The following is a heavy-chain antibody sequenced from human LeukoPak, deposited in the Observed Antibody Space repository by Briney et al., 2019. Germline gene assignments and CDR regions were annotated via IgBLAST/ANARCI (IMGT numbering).Heavy chain of an antibody. CDR1: GYIFTTYF. CDR2: INPNNGDT. Sequence: ASVKVSCKASGYIFTTYFIHWVRQAPGQGLEWMGWINPNNGDTNYVQKFQGRVTMTRDTSISTAYMELTRLRSDDTAVYYCAREVMDNLRFDYWGQGTLVTVSS. J-gene: IGHJ4*02. V-gene: IGHV1-2*02. D-gene: IGHD1-14*01. CDR3: AREVMDNLRFDY.